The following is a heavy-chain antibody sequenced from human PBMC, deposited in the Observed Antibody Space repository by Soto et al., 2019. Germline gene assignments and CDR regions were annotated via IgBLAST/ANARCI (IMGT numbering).Heavy chain of an antibody. V-gene: IGHV4-30-4*01. CDR1: GGSISSGDYY. D-gene: IGHD3-10*01. Sequence: QVQLQESGPGLVKPSQTLSLTCTVSGGSISSGDYYWSWIRQPPGKGLEWIGYIYYSGSTYYNPSLKXRLTLSXXPSKNQFSLKLSSVTAADTAVYYCARAQGSGFLVSWGQGTLVTVSS. CDR2: IYYSGST. CDR3: ARAQGSGFLVS. J-gene: IGHJ4*02.